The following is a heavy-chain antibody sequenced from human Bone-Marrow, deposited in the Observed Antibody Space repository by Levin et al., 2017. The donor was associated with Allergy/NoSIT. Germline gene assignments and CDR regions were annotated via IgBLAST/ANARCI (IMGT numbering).Heavy chain of an antibody. CDR1: GFTFDDYY. CDR3: ARALGPGARGLRAPFDY. J-gene: IGHJ4*02. CDR2: ISSSSSYT. V-gene: IGHV3-11*05. Sequence: GGSLRLSCAASGFTFDDYYMTWIRQAPGKGLEWVSYISSSSSYTVYADSVRGRFTLSRDGARNSLYLQMNSLRAEDTAIYYCARALGPGARGLRAPFDYWGQGILVAVSS. D-gene: IGHD4-17*01.